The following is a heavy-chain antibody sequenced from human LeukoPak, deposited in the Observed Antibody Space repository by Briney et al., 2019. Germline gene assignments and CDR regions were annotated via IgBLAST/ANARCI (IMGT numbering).Heavy chain of an antibody. Sequence: GGSLRLSCAASGFRFSSYTINWVRQSPGKGLEWVSSISSSSYIYYTDSVKGRFTISRDNAKNSLYLQMNSLRAEDTAVYYCARDSGEYCSGGSCSNFDYWGQGTLVTVSS. CDR3: ARDSGEYCSGGSCSNFDY. J-gene: IGHJ4*02. V-gene: IGHV3-21*01. CDR2: ISSSSYI. CDR1: GFRFSSYT. D-gene: IGHD2-15*01.